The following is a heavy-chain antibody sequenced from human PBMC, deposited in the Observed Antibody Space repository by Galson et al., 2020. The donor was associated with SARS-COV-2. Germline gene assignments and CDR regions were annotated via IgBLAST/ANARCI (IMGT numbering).Heavy chain of an antibody. D-gene: IGHD3-22*01. J-gene: IGHJ4*02. CDR3: AGEVVSTFPHFDS. V-gene: IGHV2-70*11. Sequence: ESGPTLVKPTQTLTLTCTFSGFSLSTSGLCVSWMRQPPGKALEWLARVDWDDNKYYTTSLKTRLSISKDTSKNQVILTMTDMDPVDTATCYCAGEVVSTFPHFDSWGQGTLVTVSS. CDR2: VDWDDNK. CDR1: GFSLSTSGLC.